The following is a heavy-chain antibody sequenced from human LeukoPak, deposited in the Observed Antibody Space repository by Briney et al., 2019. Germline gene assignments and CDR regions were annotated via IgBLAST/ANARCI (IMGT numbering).Heavy chain of an antibody. J-gene: IGHJ4*02. V-gene: IGHV4-39*01. Sequence: SETLSLTCTVSGGSISTSSYYWGWIRQPPGKGLEWIGTIDSGTTYYSPSLKSRVTTSVDTSKNQFSLKLSSVTAADTAVYYCARGLLGAFDYWGQGTLVTVSS. CDR1: GGSISTSSYY. D-gene: IGHD3-10*01. CDR2: IDSGTT. CDR3: ARGLLGAFDY.